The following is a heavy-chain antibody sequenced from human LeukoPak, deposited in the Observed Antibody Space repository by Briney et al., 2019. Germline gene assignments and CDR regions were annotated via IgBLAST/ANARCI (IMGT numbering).Heavy chain of an antibody. CDR1: GFTFSSYW. D-gene: IGHD6-19*01. V-gene: IGHV3-7*04. CDR2: IKQDGSEK. CDR3: ARVQRGIAVALDY. J-gene: IGHJ4*02. Sequence: GGSLRLSCAASGFTFSSYWMSWVRQAPGKGLEWVANIKQDGSEKYYVDPVKGRFTISRDNVKNLLYLQMNSLRAEDTAVYYCARVQRGIAVALDYWGQGTLATVSS.